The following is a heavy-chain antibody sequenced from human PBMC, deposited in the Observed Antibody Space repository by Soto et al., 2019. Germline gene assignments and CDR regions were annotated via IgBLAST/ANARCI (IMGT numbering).Heavy chain of an antibody. CDR3: VRQGIGNLHGLVDV. V-gene: IGHV4-59*08. D-gene: IGHD3-10*01. Sequence: QVQLQQSGPGLVKPSETLSLTCIVSSGPTSSHNWGWIRQTPGRGLEWIGYVYHTGGISYNPSLQSRVTISADTSTNHISLTLSSVTDADTAIYYCVRQGIGNLHGLVDVWGQGTTVTVSS. CDR1: SGPTSSHN. CDR2: VYHTGGI. J-gene: IGHJ6*02.